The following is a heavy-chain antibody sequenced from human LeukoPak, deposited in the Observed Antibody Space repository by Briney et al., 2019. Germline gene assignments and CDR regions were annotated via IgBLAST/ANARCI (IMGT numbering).Heavy chain of an antibody. V-gene: IGHV3-23*01. J-gene: IGHJ4*02. CDR1: GFTFSSYA. CDR3: AKSRLLWFGELLSSPFDY. D-gene: IGHD3-10*01. Sequence: GSLRLSCAASGFTFSSYAMSWVRQAPGKGLEWVSAISGSGGSTYYADSVKGRFTISRDNSKNTLYLQMNSLRAEDTAVYYCAKSRLLWFGELLSSPFDYWGQGTLVTVSS. CDR2: ISGSGGST.